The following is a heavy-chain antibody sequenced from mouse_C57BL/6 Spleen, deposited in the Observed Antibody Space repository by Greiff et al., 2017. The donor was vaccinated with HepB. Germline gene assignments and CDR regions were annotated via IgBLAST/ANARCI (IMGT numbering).Heavy chain of an antibody. CDR2: INPSSGYT. D-gene: IGHD2-5*01. J-gene: IGHJ2*01. V-gene: IGHV1-4*01. CDR1: GYTFTSYT. CDR3: AREGIVTYYFDY. Sequence: VQLQQSGAELARPGASVKMSCKASGYTFTSYTMHWVKQRPGQGLEWIGYINPSSGYTKYNQKFKDKATLTADKSSSTAYMQLSSLTSEDSAVYYCAREGIVTYYFDYWGQGTTLTVSS.